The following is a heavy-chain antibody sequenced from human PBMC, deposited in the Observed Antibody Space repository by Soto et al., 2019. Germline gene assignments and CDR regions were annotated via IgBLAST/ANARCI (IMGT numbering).Heavy chain of an antibody. CDR1: GGSVSSGSYY. CDR3: ARGGIVVVQAAIYYYGMDV. V-gene: IGHV4-61*01. CDR2: IYYSGST. Sequence: SETLSLTCTVSGGSVSSGSYYWSWIRQPPGKGLEWIGYIYYSGSTNYNPSLKSRVTISVDTSKNQFSLKLSSVTAADTAVYYCARGGIVVVQAAIYYYGMDVWGEGTTVTVYS. D-gene: IGHD2-2*01. J-gene: IGHJ6*04.